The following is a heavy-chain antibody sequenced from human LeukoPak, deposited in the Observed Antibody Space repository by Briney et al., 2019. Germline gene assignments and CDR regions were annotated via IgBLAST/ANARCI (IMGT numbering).Heavy chain of an antibody. CDR3: VRDGYNPNDY. Sequence: TPSETLSLTCTVSGGSISSSTYYWGWIRQPPGKGLEWIGTIYYSGSTYYNPSLKSRVTISVDTSKNQFSLKLSSVTAADTAVYYCVRDGYNPNDYWGQGSLVAVSS. V-gene: IGHV4-39*07. J-gene: IGHJ4*02. CDR2: IYYSGST. D-gene: IGHD5-24*01. CDR1: GGSISSSTYY.